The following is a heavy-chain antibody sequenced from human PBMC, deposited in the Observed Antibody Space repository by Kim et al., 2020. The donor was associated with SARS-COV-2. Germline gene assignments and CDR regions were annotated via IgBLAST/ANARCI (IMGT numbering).Heavy chain of an antibody. CDR1: RFTFSAYA. CDR2: ISGGGGMT. J-gene: IGHJ6*01. CDR3: AKHQGRENSAVYGLDV. V-gene: IGHV3-23*01. D-gene: IGHD1-26*01. Sequence: GGSLRLSCAASRFTFSAYAMSWVRQAPGKGLEWVSGISGGGGMTDYTNSVKGRFTISRDNSKNMLYLQMNSLRAEDTAVYYCAKHQGRENSAVYGLDVWG.